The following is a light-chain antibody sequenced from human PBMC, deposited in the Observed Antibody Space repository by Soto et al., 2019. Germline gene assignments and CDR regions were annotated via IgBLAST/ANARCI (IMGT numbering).Light chain of an antibody. Sequence: QSVLTQPPSLSGAPGQRGTISFTGSSSDIGAGSEVHWYQQLPGTAPKLLIFGSTNRPSGVPDRFSGSKSATSASLAITGLQAEDEADYYCQSYDNSLSAYVFGTGTKVTVL. CDR2: GST. V-gene: IGLV1-40*01. CDR3: QSYDNSLSAYV. CDR1: SSDIGAGSE. J-gene: IGLJ1*01.